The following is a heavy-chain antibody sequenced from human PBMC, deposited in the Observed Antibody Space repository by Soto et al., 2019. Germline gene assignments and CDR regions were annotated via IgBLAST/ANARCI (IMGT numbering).Heavy chain of an antibody. CDR1: GGSISSSSYY. J-gene: IGHJ6*02. CDR3: ASQQLVHYYYGMDV. CDR2: IYYSGST. Sequence: QLQLQESGPGLVKPSETLSLTCTVSGGSISSSSYYWGWIRQPPGKGLEWIGSIYYSGSTYYNPSLKRRVTLHVDTSKNQFSLKLSSVTAADTAVYYCASQQLVHYYYGMDVWGQGTTVTVSS. V-gene: IGHV4-39*01. D-gene: IGHD6-13*01.